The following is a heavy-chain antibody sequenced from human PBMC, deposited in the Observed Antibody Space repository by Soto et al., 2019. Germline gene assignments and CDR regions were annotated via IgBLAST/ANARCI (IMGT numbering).Heavy chain of an antibody. CDR2: ISNDGSRQ. Sequence: GGSLRLSCAASGFNFSTSGMDWVRQVPGKGLEWVAVISNDGSRQYYAESVKGRFTISRHNSKKIVYLQMNSLGAEDTAVYYCATLKRGAPVSYFDHWGQGILVTVSS. J-gene: IGHJ4*02. V-gene: IGHV3-30*03. CDR3: ATLKRGAPVSYFDH. D-gene: IGHD1-26*01. CDR1: GFNFSTSG.